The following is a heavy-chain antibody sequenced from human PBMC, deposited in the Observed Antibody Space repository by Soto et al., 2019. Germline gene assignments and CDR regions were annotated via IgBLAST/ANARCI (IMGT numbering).Heavy chain of an antibody. CDR1: GFTFSSYA. CDR2: ISGSGAST. CDR3: AKDSGITMIVVVTYYFDY. V-gene: IGHV3-23*01. D-gene: IGHD3-22*01. J-gene: IGHJ4*02. Sequence: GGSLRLSCAASGFTFSSYAMSWVRQAPGKGLEWVSAISGSGASTYYADSVKGRFTISRDNSKNTLYLQMNSLRAEDTAVYYCAKDSGITMIVVVTYYFDYWGQGTLVTVSS.